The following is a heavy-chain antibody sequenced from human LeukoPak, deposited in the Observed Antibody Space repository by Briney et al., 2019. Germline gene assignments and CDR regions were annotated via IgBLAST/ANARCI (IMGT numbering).Heavy chain of an antibody. D-gene: IGHD1-26*01. CDR3: ARHVEVGATNDYFDY. Sequence: PSETLSLTCTVSGGSISSYYWSWIRQPPGKGLEWIRYIYYSGSTNYNPSLKSRVTISVDTSKNQFSLKLSSVTAADTAVYYCARHVEVGATNDYFDYWGQGTLVTVSS. V-gene: IGHV4-59*08. CDR1: GGSISSYY. CDR2: IYYSGST. J-gene: IGHJ4*02.